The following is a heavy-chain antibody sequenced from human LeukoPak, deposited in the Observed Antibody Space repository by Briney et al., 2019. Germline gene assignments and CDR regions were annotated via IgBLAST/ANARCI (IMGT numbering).Heavy chain of an antibody. CDR2: ISWNRGSI. CDR3: AKARVGATELIDH. D-gene: IGHD1-26*01. Sequence: PGGSLRLSCAASGFTLDDYAMHWVRQAPGKGLEWVSGISWNRGSIGYADSVKGRFTISREKDKNSLSLQMNSLRAEDTALYYCAKARVGATELIDHWGQGTLVTVSS. V-gene: IGHV3-9*01. CDR1: GFTLDDYA. J-gene: IGHJ4*02.